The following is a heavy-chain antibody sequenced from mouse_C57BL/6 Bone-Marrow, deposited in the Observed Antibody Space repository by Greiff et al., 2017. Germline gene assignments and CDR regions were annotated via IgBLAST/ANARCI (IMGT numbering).Heavy chain of an antibody. J-gene: IGHJ2*01. Sequence: VQLQQPGAELVKPGASVQMSCKASGYTFTSYWITWVKQRPGQGLEWIGDIYPGSGSTNYNEKFKSKATLTVDTSSSTAYMQLSSLTSEDSAVYYCARGKGWLLYFDYWGQGTTLTVSS. V-gene: IGHV1-55*01. CDR3: ARGKGWLLYFDY. CDR1: GYTFTSYW. CDR2: IYPGSGST. D-gene: IGHD2-3*01.